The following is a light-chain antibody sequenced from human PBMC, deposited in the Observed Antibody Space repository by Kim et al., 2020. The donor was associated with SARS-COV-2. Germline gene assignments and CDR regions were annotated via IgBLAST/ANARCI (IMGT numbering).Light chain of an antibody. Sequence: SPGETATLACSASQSVSSKVAWYQQKPGNAPRLLIYDASTRATGIPARFSGSGSGTDFTLTISSLQSEDLAVYHCQQYDDWPPWTFGQGTKVEIK. CDR2: DAS. J-gene: IGKJ1*01. CDR1: QSVSSK. V-gene: IGKV3-15*01. CDR3: QQYDDWPPWT.